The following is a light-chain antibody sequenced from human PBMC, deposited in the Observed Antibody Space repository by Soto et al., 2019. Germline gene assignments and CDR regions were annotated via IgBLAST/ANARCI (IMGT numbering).Light chain of an antibody. V-gene: IGLV2-14*03. CDR2: DVS. Sequence: QSALTQPASVSGSPGQSITISCTGTTSDVGGYNYVSWYQQHPGKVPKLMVYDVSNRPSGVSNRFSGSKSGNTASLTISGLQAEDEADYYCSSYTSSGTVAFGGGTKLTVL. CDR3: SSYTSSGTVA. CDR1: TSDVGGYNY. J-gene: IGLJ2*01.